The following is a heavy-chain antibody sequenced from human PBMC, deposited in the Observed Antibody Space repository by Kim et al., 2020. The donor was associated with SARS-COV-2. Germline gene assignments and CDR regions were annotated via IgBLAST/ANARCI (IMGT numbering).Heavy chain of an antibody. V-gene: IGHV3-30*04. CDR3: ARDGGIAALIPVY. D-gene: IGHD6-13*01. CDR2: ISYDGSNK. Sequence: GGSLRLSCAASGFTFSSYAMHWVRQAPGKGLEWVAVISYDGSNKYYADSVKGRFTISRDNSKNTLYLQMNSLRAEDTAVYYCARDGGIAALIPVYWGQGTLVTVSS. CDR1: GFTFSSYA. J-gene: IGHJ4*02.